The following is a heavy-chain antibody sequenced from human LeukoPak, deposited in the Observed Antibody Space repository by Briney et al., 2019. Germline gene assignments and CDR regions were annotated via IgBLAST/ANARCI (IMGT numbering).Heavy chain of an antibody. D-gene: IGHD1-7*01. CDR1: GFTFSSYA. V-gene: IGHV3-23*01. Sequence: GGSLRLSCAASGFTFSSYAMSWVRQAPGKGLEWVSAISASGGSTFYADSVKGRFTISRDNAKNSLYLQMNSLRAEDTAVYYCARDFWNYDRGGWFDPWGQGTLVTVSS. CDR2: ISASGGST. J-gene: IGHJ5*02. CDR3: ARDFWNYDRGGWFDP.